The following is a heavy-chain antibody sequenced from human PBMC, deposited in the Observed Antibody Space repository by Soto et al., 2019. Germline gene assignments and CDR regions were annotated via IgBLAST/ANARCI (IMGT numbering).Heavy chain of an antibody. D-gene: IGHD6-13*01. CDR3: ARGLPRIAAAGINYYYYGMDV. J-gene: IGHJ6*02. CDR2: INPNSGGT. V-gene: IGHV1-2*04. CDR1: GYTFTGYY. Sequence: ASVKVSCKASGYTFTGYYMHWVRQAPGQGLEWMGWINPNSGGTNYAQKFQGWVTMTRDTSISTAYMELSRLRSDDTAVYYCARGLPRIAAAGINYYYYGMDVWGQGTTVTVSS.